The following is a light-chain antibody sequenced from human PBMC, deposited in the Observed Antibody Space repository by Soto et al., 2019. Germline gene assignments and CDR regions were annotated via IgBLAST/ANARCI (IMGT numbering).Light chain of an antibody. J-gene: IGLJ2*01. CDR3: SSYTSSSSVV. Sequence: QSALTQPASVSGSPGQSITISCTVTSSDVGGYNYVSWYQLHPGKPPKLMIYDVSIRPSGVSNRFSGSKSGNTASLTISGLQSEDETDYYCSSYTSSSSVVFGGGTKLTVL. V-gene: IGLV2-14*03. CDR2: DVS. CDR1: SSDVGGYNY.